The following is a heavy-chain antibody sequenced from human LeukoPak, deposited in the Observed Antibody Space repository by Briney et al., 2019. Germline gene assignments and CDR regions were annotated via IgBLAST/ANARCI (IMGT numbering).Heavy chain of an antibody. J-gene: IGHJ4*02. CDR1: GFTVSSNY. CDR3: ATGHCITMIVVVNPEYYFDY. Sequence: GGSLRLSCAASGFTVSSNYMSWVRQAPGKGLEWVSVLYRGGGTAYADSVQGRFSISRDNSKNTVYLQMNSLRPEDTAMFYCATGHCITMIVVVNPEYYFDYWGQGTLVTVSS. V-gene: IGHV3-66*01. CDR2: LYRGGGT. D-gene: IGHD3-22*01.